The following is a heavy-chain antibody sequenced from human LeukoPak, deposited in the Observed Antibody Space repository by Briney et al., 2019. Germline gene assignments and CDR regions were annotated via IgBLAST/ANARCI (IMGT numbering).Heavy chain of an antibody. V-gene: IGHV3-23*01. J-gene: IGHJ4*02. CDR2: IGGSGGST. CDR3: AQANMGGRPLPHFHY. Sequence: GGSLRLSCAASGFTFSSYAMYWVRQAPGKGLEWVSAIGGSGGSTYYADSVKGRFTISRDNSKNTLYLQMNSLRAEDTAVYYCAQANMGGRPLPHFHYWDQGTLVTVHS. CDR1: GFTFSSYA. D-gene: IGHD1-26*01.